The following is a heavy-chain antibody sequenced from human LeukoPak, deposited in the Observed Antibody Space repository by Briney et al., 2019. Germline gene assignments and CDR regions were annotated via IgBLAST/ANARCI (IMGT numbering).Heavy chain of an antibody. Sequence: GASVKVSCKASGGTFSSYAISWVRQAPGQGLEWMGRIIPILGIANYAQKFQGRVTITADKSTSTAYMELSSLRSEDTAVYYCARDHAVVVITLRSDAFDIWGRGTMVTVSS. CDR1: GGTFSSYA. J-gene: IGHJ3*02. V-gene: IGHV1-69*04. CDR3: ARDHAVVVITLRSDAFDI. D-gene: IGHD3-22*01. CDR2: IIPILGIA.